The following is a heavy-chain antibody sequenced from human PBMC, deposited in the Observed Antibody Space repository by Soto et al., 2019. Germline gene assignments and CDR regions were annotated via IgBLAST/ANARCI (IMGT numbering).Heavy chain of an antibody. CDR2: ISGSGGST. CDR3: AKNNGSGSYSYYYYMDV. V-gene: IGHV3-23*01. D-gene: IGHD3-10*01. Sequence: GGSLRLSCAASGFTFSSYAMSWVRQAPGKGLEWVSAISGSGGSTYYADSVKGRFTISRDNSKNTLYLQMNSLRAEDTAVYYCAKNNGSGSYSYYYYMDVWGKGTTVTVS. J-gene: IGHJ6*03. CDR1: GFTFSSYA.